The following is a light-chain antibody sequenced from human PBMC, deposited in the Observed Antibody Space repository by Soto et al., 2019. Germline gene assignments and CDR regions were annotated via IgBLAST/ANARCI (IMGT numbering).Light chain of an antibody. V-gene: IGKV3-20*01. J-gene: IGKJ1*01. CDR3: QQYGSSPRT. Sequence: LTQSPGTLSFSPGERATLSCRASQTGSSHAPAWYQQKSGQAPRRLIVGAPTRSAGFTDRWSCSGSGTYFTLTISRLEAEDGAGYCCQQYGSSPRTFGQGTKV. CDR1: QTGSSHA. CDR2: GAP.